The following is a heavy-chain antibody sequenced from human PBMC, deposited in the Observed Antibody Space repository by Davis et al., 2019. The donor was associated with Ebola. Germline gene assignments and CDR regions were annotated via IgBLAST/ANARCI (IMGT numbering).Heavy chain of an antibody. CDR2: IGSTTNFI. J-gene: IGHJ4*02. Sequence: PGGSLRLSCAASGFTFSTYSMNWVRQAPGKGLECVSSIGSTTNFIYYADSVKGRFTIFRDNAKNSLFLQMNSLRAEDTAVYYCARDGSNSYFDYWGQGNLVTVSS. CDR1: GFTFSTYS. D-gene: IGHD2-15*01. CDR3: ARDGSNSYFDY. V-gene: IGHV3-21*01.